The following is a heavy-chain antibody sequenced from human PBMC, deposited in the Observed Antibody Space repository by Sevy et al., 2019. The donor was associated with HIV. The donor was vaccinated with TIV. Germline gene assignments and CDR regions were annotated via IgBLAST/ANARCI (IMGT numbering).Heavy chain of an antibody. V-gene: IGHV3-53*01. CDR3: ASGPRTYCTNGVCANDVFDI. D-gene: IGHD2-8*01. J-gene: IGHJ3*02. CDR1: GFTVSSNH. Sequence: GGSLRLSCAASGFTVSSNHMSWVRQAPGKGLEWVSVIYSGGSTNYADSVKGRLTISRDNSKNTLYLQMNSLRAEDTAVYYCASGPRTYCTNGVCANDVFDIWGQGTLVTVSS. CDR2: IYSGGST.